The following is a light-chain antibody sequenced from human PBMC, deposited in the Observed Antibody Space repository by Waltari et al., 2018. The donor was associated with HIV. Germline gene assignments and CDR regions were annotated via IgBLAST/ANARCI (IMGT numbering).Light chain of an antibody. CDR2: DKN. J-gene: IGLJ2*01. V-gene: IGLV1-51*01. CDR3: GTWDSSLSGVV. CDR1: SSNIGNNY. Sequence: QSVLTQPPSVSAAPGQKVTISCSGSSSNIGNNYVSWYQHLPGTAPKLLIYDKNKRPSGIPDRFSGSKSGTSATLGITGLQTGDEADYYCGTWDSSLSGVVFGGGTKLTVL.